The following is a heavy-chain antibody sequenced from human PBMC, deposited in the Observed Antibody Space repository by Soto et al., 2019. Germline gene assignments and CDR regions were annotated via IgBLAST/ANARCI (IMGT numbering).Heavy chain of an antibody. J-gene: IGHJ6*01. CDR3: ARGGPWVDFWSGYLEV. CDR1: PGSISSGGYY. CDR2: IYHIGST. V-gene: IGHV4-30-2*01. Sequence: SQTLSRTCSLSPGSISSGGYYCSSLRQPPRKHLEWIGSIYHIGSTYYNPSLKSRVTISVDRSKNQFSLKLRSVTAADTAVYYCARGGPWVDFWSGYLEVWGQGTTVRVSS. D-gene: IGHD3-3*01.